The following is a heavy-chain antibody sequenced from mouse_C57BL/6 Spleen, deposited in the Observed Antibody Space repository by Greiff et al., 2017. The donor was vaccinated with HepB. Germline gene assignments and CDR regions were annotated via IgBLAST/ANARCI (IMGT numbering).Heavy chain of an antibody. CDR2: IYPGSGST. CDR1: GYTFTSYW. J-gene: IGHJ3*01. D-gene: IGHD2-4*01. CDR3: AGGDDDYGGFAY. V-gene: IGHV1-55*01. Sequence: QVQLQQPGAELVKPGASVKMSCKASGYTFTSYWITWVKQRPGQGLEWIGDIYPGSGSTNYNEKFKSKATLTGDTSSSTAYMQLSSLTSEDSAVYYCAGGDDDYGGFAYWGQGTLVTVSA.